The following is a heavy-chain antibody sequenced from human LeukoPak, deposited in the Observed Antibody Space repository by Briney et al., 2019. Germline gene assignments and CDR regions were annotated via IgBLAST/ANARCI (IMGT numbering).Heavy chain of an antibody. CDR3: ARDKGIAAAGTSYYYYYGMDV. CDR1: GGSISSYY. D-gene: IGHD6-13*01. J-gene: IGHJ6*02. CDR2: IYYSGST. Sequence: SETLSLTCTVSGGSISSYYWSWIRQPPGKGLEWIGYIYYSGSTNYNPSLKSRVTISVDTSKNQFSLKLSSVTAADTAVYYCARDKGIAAAGTSYYYYYGMDVWGQGTTVTVSS. V-gene: IGHV4-59*01.